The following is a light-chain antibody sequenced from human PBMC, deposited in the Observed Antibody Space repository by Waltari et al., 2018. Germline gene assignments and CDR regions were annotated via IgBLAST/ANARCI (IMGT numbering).Light chain of an antibody. V-gene: IGKV3-15*01. CDR3: QQYNSWPPYT. CDR1: QSISNN. Sequence: EIVMTQSPATLSVSPGERVTLSCRASQSISNNLAWYQQKPGQAPRLLIYGASTRATGVPARVTGSGSGTEFTLTISSLQSEDSAVYFCQQYNSWPPYTFGQGTKLEIK. J-gene: IGKJ2*01. CDR2: GAS.